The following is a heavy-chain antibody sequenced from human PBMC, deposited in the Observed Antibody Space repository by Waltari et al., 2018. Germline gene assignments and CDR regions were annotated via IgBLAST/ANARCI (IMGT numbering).Heavy chain of an antibody. CDR1: GGSFSGYY. D-gene: IGHD3-3*01. CDR2: INHSGST. V-gene: IGHV4-34*01. CDR3: ARGLRFLRYYMDV. J-gene: IGHJ6*03. Sequence: QVQLQQWGAGLLKPSETLSLTCAVHGGSFSGYYWGWIRRPPGKGREWIGEINHSGSTNYNPSLKSRVTISVDTSKNQFSLKLSSVTAADTAVYYCARGLRFLRYYMDVWGKGTTVTVSS.